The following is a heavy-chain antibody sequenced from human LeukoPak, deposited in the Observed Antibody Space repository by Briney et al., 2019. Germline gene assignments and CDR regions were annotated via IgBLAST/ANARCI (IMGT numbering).Heavy chain of an antibody. CDR1: GYTFTSYD. J-gene: IGHJ6*02. CDR2: INPSGGST. D-gene: IGHD3-10*01. Sequence: GASVKVSCKASGYTFTSYDINWVRQATGQGLEWMGIINPSGGSTSYAQKFQGRVTMTRDTSTSTVYMELSSLRSEDTAVYYCARGYYYYGSGSYYYYYGMDVWGQGTTVTVSS. CDR3: ARGYYYYGSGSYYYYYGMDV. V-gene: IGHV1-46*01.